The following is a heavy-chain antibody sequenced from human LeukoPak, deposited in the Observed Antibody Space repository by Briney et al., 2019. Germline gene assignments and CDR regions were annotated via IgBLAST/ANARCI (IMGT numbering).Heavy chain of an antibody. V-gene: IGHV1-46*01. CDR2: INPSGGST. CDR3: VRAYGSGSYTLLFFDY. J-gene: IGHJ4*02. Sequence: ASVKVSCKASGYTFTSYYMRWVRQAPGQGLEWMGIINPSGGSTSYAQKFQGRVTMTRDTSTSTVYMELSSLRSEDTAVYYCVRAYGSGSYTLLFFDYWGQGTLVTVSS. CDR1: GYTFTSYY. D-gene: IGHD3-10*01.